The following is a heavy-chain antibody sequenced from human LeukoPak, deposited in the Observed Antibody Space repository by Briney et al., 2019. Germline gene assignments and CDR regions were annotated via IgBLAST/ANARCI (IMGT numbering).Heavy chain of an antibody. Sequence: GGSLRLSCAASGFTFSSYGMHWVRQAPGKGLEWVAFIRYDGSNKYYADSVKGRFTISGDNAKNSLYLQMNSLRAEDTAVYYCAREPSNYGDHYFDYWGQGTLVTVSS. J-gene: IGHJ4*02. V-gene: IGHV3-30*02. D-gene: IGHD4-17*01. CDR3: AREPSNYGDHYFDY. CDR1: GFTFSSYG. CDR2: IRYDGSNK.